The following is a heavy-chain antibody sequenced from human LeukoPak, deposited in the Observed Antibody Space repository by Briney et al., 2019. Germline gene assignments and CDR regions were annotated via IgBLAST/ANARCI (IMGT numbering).Heavy chain of an antibody. CDR3: ASTTPPPIAAPGTRGLGYYGMDV. D-gene: IGHD6-13*01. J-gene: IGHJ6*02. CDR2: IIPILGTA. CDR1: GGTFSSYA. Sequence: GASVKVSCKASGGTFSSYAISWVRQAPGQGLEWMGGIIPILGTANYAQKFQGRVTITADESTSTAYMELSSLRSEDTAVYYCASTTPPPIAAPGTRGLGYYGMDVWGQGTTVTVSS. V-gene: IGHV1-69*13.